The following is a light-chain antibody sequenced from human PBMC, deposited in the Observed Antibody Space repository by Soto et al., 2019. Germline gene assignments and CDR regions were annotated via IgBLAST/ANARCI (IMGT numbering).Light chain of an antibody. J-gene: IGKJ5*01. V-gene: IGKV1-9*01. CDR3: QQLNIYPIT. CDR1: QGISSY. Sequence: IQVTQSPSSLSASVGDRVTITCRASQGISSYLAWYQQKPGKAPKLLIYAASTLQSGVPSRFSGSGSGTDFTLTISSLQPEDFATYYCQQLNIYPITFCHVTRLAVK. CDR2: AAS.